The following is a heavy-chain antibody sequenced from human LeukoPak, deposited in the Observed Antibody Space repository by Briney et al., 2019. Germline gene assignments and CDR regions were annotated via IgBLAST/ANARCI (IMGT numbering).Heavy chain of an antibody. D-gene: IGHD6-25*01. Sequence: SETLSLTCTVSGXSISSNTYYWSWIRQPPGKGLESIGSIRYSGRTYYKRSLKRRVTLSVDTCKNQLLLNLRSVTAADTAMYYCAREFNGSLDYLGQGTLVTVSS. J-gene: IGHJ4*02. CDR1: GXSISSNTYY. CDR2: IRYSGRT. V-gene: IGHV4-39*02. CDR3: AREFNGSLDY.